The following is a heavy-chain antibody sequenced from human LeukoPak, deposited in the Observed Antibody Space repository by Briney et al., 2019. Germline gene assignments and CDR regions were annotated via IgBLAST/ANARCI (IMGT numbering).Heavy chain of an antibody. D-gene: IGHD5-18*01. CDR3: ARETGYAYGRAPFDY. CDR1: GGTFSSYA. V-gene: IGHV1-69*06. J-gene: IGHJ4*02. CDR2: IIPIFGTA. Sequence: GASVKVSCKASGGTFSSYAISWVRQAPGQGLEWMGGIIPIFGTANYAQKFQGRVTITADKSTGTAYMELSSLRSDDTAVYYCARETGYAYGRAPFDYWGQGTLVTVSS.